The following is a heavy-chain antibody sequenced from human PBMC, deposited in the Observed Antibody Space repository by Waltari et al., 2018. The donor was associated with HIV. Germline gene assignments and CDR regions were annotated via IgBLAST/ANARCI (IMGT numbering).Heavy chain of an antibody. J-gene: IGHJ6*02. Sequence: QVQLVQSGAEVKKPGSSVKVSCKASGGTFSSYAIRWVRQAPGQGLEWMGGIIPIFGTANYAQKFQGRVTITADESTSTAYMELSSLRSEDTAVYYCARDRRVTVTTYYYYYYGMDVWGQGTTVTVSS. V-gene: IGHV1-69*01. CDR3: ARDRRVTVTTYYYYYYGMDV. CDR1: GGTFSSYA. D-gene: IGHD4-17*01. CDR2: IIPIFGTA.